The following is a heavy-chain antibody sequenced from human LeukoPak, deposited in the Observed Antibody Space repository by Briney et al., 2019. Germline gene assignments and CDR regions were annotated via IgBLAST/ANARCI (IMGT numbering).Heavy chain of an antibody. CDR1: GGSISSSSYY. V-gene: IGHV4-39*01. CDR2: IYYSGST. J-gene: IGHJ5*02. CDR3: ARQRGNYDFWSGCYRPYNWFDP. Sequence: SETLSLTCTVSGGSISSSSYYWGWIRQPPGKGLEWIGSIYYSGSTYYNPSLKSRVTISVDTSKNQFSLKLSSVTAADTAVYYCARQRGNYDFWSGCYRPYNWFDPWGQGTLVTVSS. D-gene: IGHD3-3*01.